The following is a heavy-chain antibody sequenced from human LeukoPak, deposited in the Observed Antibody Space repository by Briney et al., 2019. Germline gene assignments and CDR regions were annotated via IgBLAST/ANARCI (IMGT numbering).Heavy chain of an antibody. J-gene: IGHJ5*02. CDR1: GYTFTGYY. CDR3: ARGLYGGNSGWFDP. CDR2: INPNSGGT. D-gene: IGHD4-23*01. Sequence: ASVKVSCKASGYTFTGYYMHWVRQAPGQGLEWMGRINPNSGGTNYAQKFQGRVTMTRDTSISTAYMELSRLRSDDTAVYYCARGLYGGNSGWFDPWGQGTLVTVSS. V-gene: IGHV1-2*06.